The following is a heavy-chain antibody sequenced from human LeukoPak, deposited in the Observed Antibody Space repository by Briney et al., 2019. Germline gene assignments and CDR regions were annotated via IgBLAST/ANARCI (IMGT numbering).Heavy chain of an antibody. D-gene: IGHD3-22*01. V-gene: IGHV3-21*01. J-gene: IGHJ6*03. CDR3: ARPEGSDSSGYYQDYYYYYYMDV. CDR1: GFTFSSYS. Sequence: PGGSLRLSCAASGFTFSSYSMNWDRKAPGMGLKWVSSISSSSSDIYYAVSVKGRLTISRENAKNSLYLQMNSLRAEDTAVYYCARPEGSDSSGYYQDYYYYYYMDVWGKGTTVTVSS. CDR2: ISSSSSDI.